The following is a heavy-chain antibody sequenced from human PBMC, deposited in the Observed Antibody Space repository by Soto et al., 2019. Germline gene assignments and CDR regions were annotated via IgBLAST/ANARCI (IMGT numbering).Heavy chain of an antibody. CDR2: IKSKIDGGTT. Sequence: PGGSLRLSCAASGFTFSNAWINWVRQAPGKGLEWVGRIKSKIDGGTTDFAAPVKGRFTISRDDLQNSLHLQMNSLKTEDTAVYYCATRLSQNYYFDYWGPGTLVTVSS. J-gene: IGHJ4*02. CDR3: ATRLSQNYYFDY. D-gene: IGHD2-15*01. CDR1: GFTFSNAW. V-gene: IGHV3-15*07.